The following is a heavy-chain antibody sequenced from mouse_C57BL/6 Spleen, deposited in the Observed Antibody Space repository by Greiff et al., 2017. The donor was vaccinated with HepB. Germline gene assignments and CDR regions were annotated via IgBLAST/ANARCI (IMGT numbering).Heavy chain of an antibody. D-gene: IGHD2-4*01. V-gene: IGHV1-55*01. CDR2: IYPGSGST. J-gene: IGHJ4*01. CDR3: ARDRENGERLVRAMDY. Sequence: QVQLQQPGAELVKPGASVKMSCKASGYTFTSYWITWVKQRPGQGLEWIGDIYPGSGSTNYNEKFKSKATLTVDTSSSTAYMQLSSLTSEDSAVYYCARDRENGERLVRAMDYWGQGTSVTVSS. CDR1: GYTFTSYW.